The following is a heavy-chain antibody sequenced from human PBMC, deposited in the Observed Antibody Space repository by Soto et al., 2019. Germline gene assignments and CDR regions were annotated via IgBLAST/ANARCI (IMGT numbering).Heavy chain of an antibody. Sequence: PGGSVRLSCAASGFTFSSYAMSWVRQAPGKGLEWVSAISGSGGSTYYADSVKGRFTISRDNSKNTLYLQMNSLRAEDTAVYYCAKLLQQLVLYYFDYWGQGTLVTVSS. CDR3: AKLLQQLVLYYFDY. CDR1: GFTFSSYA. J-gene: IGHJ4*02. V-gene: IGHV3-23*01. CDR2: ISGSGGST. D-gene: IGHD6-13*01.